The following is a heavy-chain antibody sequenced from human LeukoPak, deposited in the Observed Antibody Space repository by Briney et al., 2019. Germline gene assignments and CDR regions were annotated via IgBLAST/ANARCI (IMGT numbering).Heavy chain of an antibody. CDR2: ISSSGSTI. CDR1: GFTFSDYY. D-gene: IGHD2-8*01. J-gene: IGHJ5*02. Sequence: GGSLRLSCAASGFTFSDYYMSWIRQAPGKGLEWVSYISSSGSTIYYADSVKGRITISRDNAKNSLYLQMNSLTAEDTAVYYCARDYPNGVSSNWIDPWGQGTLVTVSS. V-gene: IGHV3-11*01. CDR3: ARDYPNGVSSNWIDP.